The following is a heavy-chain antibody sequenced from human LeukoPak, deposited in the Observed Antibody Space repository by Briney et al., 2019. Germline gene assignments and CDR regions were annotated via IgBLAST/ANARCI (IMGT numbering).Heavy chain of an antibody. J-gene: IGHJ4*02. Sequence: GGSLRLSCAASGFTFSNYGMHWVRQAPGKGLEWVAVISYDGSNKYYADSVKGRFTISRDNSKNTLYLQMNSLRAEDTAVYYCARPYCGGDCYSDYWGQGTLVTVSS. CDR1: GFTFSNYG. CDR2: ISYDGSNK. V-gene: IGHV3-30*03. CDR3: ARPYCGGDCYSDY. D-gene: IGHD2-21*02.